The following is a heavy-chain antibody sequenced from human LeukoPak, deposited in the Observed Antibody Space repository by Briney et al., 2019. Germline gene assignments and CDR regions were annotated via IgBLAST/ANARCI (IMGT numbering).Heavy chain of an antibody. CDR1: GGSISSYY. CDR2: IYSSGST. J-gene: IGHJ3*02. Sequence: SETLSLTCIVSGGSISSYYWSWIRQPPGKGLEWIGYIYSSGSTNSNPSLKSRVTISVDTSKSQFSLKMTSVTATDTAVYYCARQGSGGRAFDIWGQGTMVTVSS. D-gene: IGHD1-26*01. CDR3: ARQGSGGRAFDI. V-gene: IGHV4-59*08.